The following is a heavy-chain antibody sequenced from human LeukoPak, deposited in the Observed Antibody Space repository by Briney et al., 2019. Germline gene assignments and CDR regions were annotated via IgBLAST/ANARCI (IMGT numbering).Heavy chain of an antibody. V-gene: IGHV3-23*01. CDR1: GFTFSSYA. CDR3: AKDRGGYGYFDY. D-gene: IGHD5-12*01. CDR2: ISGSGGST. J-gene: IGHJ4*02. Sequence: GGSLRLSCAASGFTFSSYAMSWVRQAPGKGLEWVSAISGSGGSTYYADSVKGRFTISRDNSKNTLYLQMNSLGAEDTAVYYCAKDRGGYGYFDYWGQGTLVTVSS.